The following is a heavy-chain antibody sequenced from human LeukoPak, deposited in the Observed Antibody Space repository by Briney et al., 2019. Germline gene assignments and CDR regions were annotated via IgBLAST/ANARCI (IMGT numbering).Heavy chain of an antibody. J-gene: IGHJ4*02. Sequence: GASVKVSCKASGYTFTSYYMHWVRQAPGQGLEWMGIINPSGGSTSYAQKFQGRVTMTRDMSTSTVYMELSSLRSEDTAVYYCARDLSYVWGSYHKYYFDYWGQGTLVTVSS. CDR1: GYTFTSYY. CDR3: ARDLSYVWGSYHKYYFDY. D-gene: IGHD3-16*02. V-gene: IGHV1-46*01. CDR2: INPSGGST.